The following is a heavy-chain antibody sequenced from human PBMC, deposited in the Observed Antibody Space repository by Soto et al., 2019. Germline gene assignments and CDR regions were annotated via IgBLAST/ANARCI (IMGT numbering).Heavy chain of an antibody. CDR1: GFTFTRYS. V-gene: IGHV3-21*06. CDR2: ISSTTNYI. Sequence: GGSLRLSCAASGFTFTRYSMNWVRQAPGKGLEWVSSISSTTNYIYYGDSMKGRFTISRDDAKNSLYLEMNSLRAEDTAVYYCARESEDLTSNFDYWGQGTPVTVSS. J-gene: IGHJ4*02. CDR3: ARESEDLTSNFDY.